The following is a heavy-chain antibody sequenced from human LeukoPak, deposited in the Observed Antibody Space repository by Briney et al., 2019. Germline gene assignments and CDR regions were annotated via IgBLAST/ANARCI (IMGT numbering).Heavy chain of an antibody. Sequence: ASVKVSCKASGYSFTDKYMHWVRQAPGQGLEWMGWINPNSGGTNYAQKFQGRVTMTRDTSISTAYMELSRLRSDDTAVYYCAGGVSRVAFDIWGQGTMVTVSS. J-gene: IGHJ3*02. CDR3: AGGVSRVAFDI. CDR1: GYSFTDKY. D-gene: IGHD2-8*01. V-gene: IGHV1-2*02. CDR2: INPNSGGT.